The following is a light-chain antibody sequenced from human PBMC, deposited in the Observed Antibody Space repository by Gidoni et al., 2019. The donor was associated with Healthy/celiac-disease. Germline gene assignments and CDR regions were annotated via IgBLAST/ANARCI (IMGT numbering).Light chain of an antibody. Sequence: QSALTQHASVSGSPGQSITISCTGTSRDVGGYNSVSWYQQHPGKAPKLMIYDVSNRPSGVSNRFSGSKSGNTASLTISGLQAEDEADYYCSSYTSSSTPEVFGGGTTLTVL. CDR3: SSYTSSSTPEV. CDR2: DVS. J-gene: IGLJ2*01. CDR1: SRDVGGYNS. V-gene: IGLV2-14*03.